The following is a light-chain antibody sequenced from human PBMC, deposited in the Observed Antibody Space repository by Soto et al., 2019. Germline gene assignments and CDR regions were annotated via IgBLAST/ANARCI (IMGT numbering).Light chain of an antibody. V-gene: IGKV1-39*01. J-gene: IGKJ1*01. CDR3: QQTYGTPRR. CDR2: AAS. CDR1: QSIGSW. Sequence: DIQMTQSPSTLSASVGDRVTITCRASQSIGSWLAWYQQKPGKAPKLLIYAASTLQSGVTSRFSGSGSGTDFTLTISSLQPEDFATYYCQQTYGTPRRFGQGTKVDIK.